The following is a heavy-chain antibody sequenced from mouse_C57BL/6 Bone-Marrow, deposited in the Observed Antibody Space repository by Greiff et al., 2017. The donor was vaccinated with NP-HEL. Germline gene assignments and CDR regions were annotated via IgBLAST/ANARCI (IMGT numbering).Heavy chain of an antibody. CDR3: ARPGHCTDAMDY. CDR1: GYTFTSYW. CDR2: IYPGSGST. V-gene: IGHV1-55*01. Sequence: VQLQQPGAELVKPGASVKMSCKASGYTFTSYWITWVKQRPGQGLEWIGDIYPGSGSTNYNEKFKSKATLTVDTSSSTAYMQLSSLTSEDSAVYYCARPGHCTDAMDYWGQGTSVTVSS. J-gene: IGHJ4*01. D-gene: IGHD3-1*01.